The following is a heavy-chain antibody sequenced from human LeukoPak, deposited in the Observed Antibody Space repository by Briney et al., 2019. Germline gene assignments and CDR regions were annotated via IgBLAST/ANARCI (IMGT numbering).Heavy chain of an antibody. V-gene: IGHV3-7*01. CDR2: MNQDGRQK. CDR1: GFTFGDYW. J-gene: IGHJ4*02. Sequence: GGSLRLSCGASGFTFGDYWMTWVRQAPGKGPEWVAGMNQDGRQKYYVDSVKGRFAIFRDNAENSLYLQMNSLSAEDSAVYYCNRGGTRSSMFWNYWGRGTLVTVSS. CDR3: NRGGTRSSMFWNY. D-gene: IGHD3-9*01.